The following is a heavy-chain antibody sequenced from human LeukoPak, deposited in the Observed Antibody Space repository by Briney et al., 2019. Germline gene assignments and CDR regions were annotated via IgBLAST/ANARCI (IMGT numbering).Heavy chain of an antibody. CDR3: ARGEKMYYYDSSNANTGFDY. V-gene: IGHV4-59*01. D-gene: IGHD3-22*01. Sequence: SETLSLTCTVPDGSISSYYWSWIRQPPGKGLEWIGYISYSGYTNYNPSLKSRVTISVDTSKNQFSLKLSSVTAADTAVYYCARGEKMYYYDSSNANTGFDYWGQGTLVTVSS. CDR2: ISYSGYT. J-gene: IGHJ4*02. CDR1: DGSISSYY.